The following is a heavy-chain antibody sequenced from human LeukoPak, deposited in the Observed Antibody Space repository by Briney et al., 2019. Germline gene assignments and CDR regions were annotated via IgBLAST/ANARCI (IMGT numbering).Heavy chain of an antibody. CDR2: IIAYNGNT. J-gene: IGHJ4*02. CDR3: ARDYAPYCSSTSCPPDY. D-gene: IGHD2-2*01. Sequence: GASVKVSCKASGYTFTSYGISWVRQAPGQGLEWMGWIIAYNGNTNYAQKLQGRVTMTTGTSTSTAYMELRSLRSDDTAVYYCARDYAPYCSSTSCPPDYWGQGTLVTVSS. V-gene: IGHV1-18*01. CDR1: GYTFTSYG.